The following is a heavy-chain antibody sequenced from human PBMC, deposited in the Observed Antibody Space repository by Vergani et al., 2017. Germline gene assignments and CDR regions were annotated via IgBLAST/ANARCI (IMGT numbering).Heavy chain of an antibody. D-gene: IGHD5-12*01. CDR3: TKGTPGYTGYFFDY. J-gene: IGHJ4*02. Sequence: EVQLLESGGGLVQPGGSLRLSCEASGFSFPGYAMSWVRQAPGKGLEWVSSVSGSSATPYYADSVKGRFIISRDNSKNTLHLQMNSLRADDTAVYYCTKGTPGYTGYFFDYWGQGTLANVSS. CDR1: GFSFPGYA. V-gene: IGHV3-23*01. CDR2: VSGSSATP.